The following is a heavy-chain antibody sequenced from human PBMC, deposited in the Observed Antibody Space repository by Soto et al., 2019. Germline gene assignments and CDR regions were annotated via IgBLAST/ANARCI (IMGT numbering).Heavy chain of an antibody. D-gene: IGHD4-17*01. V-gene: IGHV1-18*01. CDR2: ISAYNGNT. J-gene: IGHJ4*02. CDR3: AIGRHHYGDFPTH. Sequence: ASVKVSCKASGYTFTSYGISWVRESPGQGHERMGWISAYNGNTNYAQKLQGRVTMTTDTSTSTAYMELRSLRSDDTAVYYCAIGRHHYGDFPTHSGQGTLVTVSS. CDR1: GYTFTSYG.